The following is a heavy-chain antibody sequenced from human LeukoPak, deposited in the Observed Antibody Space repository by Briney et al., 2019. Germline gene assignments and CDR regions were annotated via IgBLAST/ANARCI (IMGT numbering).Heavy chain of an antibody. CDR3: AREVTGYSSGWHLNWFDP. D-gene: IGHD6-19*01. V-gene: IGHV1-8*01. J-gene: IGHJ5*02. CDR1: GYTFTSYD. Sequence: ASVKVSCKASGYTFTSYDINWVRQATGQGLEWMGWMNPNSGNTGYAQKFQGRVTITRDTSASTAYMELSSLRSEDTAVYYCAREVTGYSSGWHLNWFDPWGQGTLVTVSS. CDR2: MNPNSGNT.